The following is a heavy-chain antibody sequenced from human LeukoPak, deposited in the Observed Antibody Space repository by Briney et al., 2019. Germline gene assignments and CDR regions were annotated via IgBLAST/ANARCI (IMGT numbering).Heavy chain of an antibody. Sequence: GGSLRLSFAASGFTFNTFNMNWVRQAPGKGLEWVSSITSGGDYIYYADSVKGRFTTSRDNAKNSLSLQLNSLRVEDTAVYYCARGHYDVLAASYKWTPDYWGQGTLVTLSS. D-gene: IGHD3-9*01. V-gene: IGHV3-21*01. J-gene: IGHJ4*02. CDR3: ARGHYDVLAASYKWTPDY. CDR2: ITSGGDYI. CDR1: GFTFNTFN.